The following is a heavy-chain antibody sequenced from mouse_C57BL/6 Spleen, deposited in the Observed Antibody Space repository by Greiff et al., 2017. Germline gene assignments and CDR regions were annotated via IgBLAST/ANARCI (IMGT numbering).Heavy chain of an antibody. CDR1: GYTFTSYW. CDR3: ARSYYYGSGYFDV. Sequence: QVQLQQPGAELVKPGASVKLSCKASGYTFTSYWMHWVKQRPGQGLEWIGMIHPNSGSTNYNEKFKSKATLTVDKSSSTAYMQLSSLTSEDSAVYYCARSYYYGSGYFDVWGKGTTVTVSS. V-gene: IGHV1-64*01. J-gene: IGHJ1*03. CDR2: IHPNSGST. D-gene: IGHD1-1*01.